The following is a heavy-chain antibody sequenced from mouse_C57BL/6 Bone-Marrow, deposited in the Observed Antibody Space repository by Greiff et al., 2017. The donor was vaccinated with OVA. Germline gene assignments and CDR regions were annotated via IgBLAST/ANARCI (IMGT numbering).Heavy chain of an antibody. D-gene: IGHD2-1*01. CDR1: GFSFNTYA. CDR3: VRLLYYGCAY. J-gene: IGHJ3*01. V-gene: IGHV10-1*01. CDR2: IRSKSNNYAT. Sequence: EVQLVESGGGLVQPKGSLKLSCAASGFSFNTYAMNWVRQAPGKGLEWVARIRSKSNNYATYYADSVKDRFTISRDDSESMLYLQMNNLKTEDTAMYYCVRLLYYGCAYWGQGTLVTVSA.